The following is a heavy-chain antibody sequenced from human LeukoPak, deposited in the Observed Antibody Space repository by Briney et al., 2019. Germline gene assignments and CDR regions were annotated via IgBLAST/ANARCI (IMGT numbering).Heavy chain of an antibody. D-gene: IGHD4/OR15-4a*01. J-gene: IGHJ6*03. CDR1: GGSISSYY. CDR2: IYYSGST. Sequence: SETLSLTCTVSGGSISSYYWSWIRQPPGKGLEWIGYIYYSGSTNYNPSLKSRVTISVDTSKNQFSLKVSSVTAADTAVYYCARAPGNDYYPYYYMDVWGKGTTDTVSS. V-gene: IGHV4-59*01. CDR3: ARAPGNDYYPYYYMDV.